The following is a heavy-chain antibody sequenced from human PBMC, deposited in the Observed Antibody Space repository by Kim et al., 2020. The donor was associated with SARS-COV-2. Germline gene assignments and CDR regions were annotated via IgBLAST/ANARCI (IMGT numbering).Heavy chain of an antibody. CDR2: MSFDGFSK. D-gene: IGHD2-15*01. CDR3: ATEGGTSGRCGYFVS. J-gene: IGHJ4*03. V-gene: IGHV3-30*04. CDR1: GLYI. Sequence: GGSLRLSCWTSGLYIIHWVRQAPGKGLEWVAAMSFDGFSKYFVDSVKGRFTISRDDSKNAVYLELNSLRDEDSAVYYCATEGGTSGRCGYFVSFGHVTLV.